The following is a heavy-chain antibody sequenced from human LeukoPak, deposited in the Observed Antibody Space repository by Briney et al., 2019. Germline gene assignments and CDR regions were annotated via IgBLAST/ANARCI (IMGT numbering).Heavy chain of an antibody. J-gene: IGHJ6*02. CDR1: GYNFISYY. CDR2: INPSGGSK. V-gene: IGHV1-46*01. Sequence: ASVKVSCKASGYNFISYYMHWVRQAPGQGVEWMGIINPSGGSKSYAQKLQDRVTMTRDTSTSTVYMELSSLKSEDTAVYYCAREDVVLVDAVRYYYYGMDVWGQGTTVTVSS. CDR3: AREDVVLVDAVRYYYYGMDV. D-gene: IGHD2-8*01.